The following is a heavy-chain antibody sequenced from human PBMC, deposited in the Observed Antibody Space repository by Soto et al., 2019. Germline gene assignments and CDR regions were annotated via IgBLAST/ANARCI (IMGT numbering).Heavy chain of an antibody. Sequence: GGSLRLSCAAAGCTFSSYAMSWVRQAPEKGLEWVSAISGSGGSTYYADSVKGRFTVSRDNSKNTLYLQMNSLRAEDTAVYYYETDRAGYRYCGRHDCHGMVVSGQGTTVSVS. CDR2: ISGSGGST. CDR3: ETDRAGYRYCGRHDCHGMVV. CDR1: GCTFSSYA. V-gene: IGHV3-23*01. D-gene: IGHD5-18*01. J-gene: IGHJ6*02.